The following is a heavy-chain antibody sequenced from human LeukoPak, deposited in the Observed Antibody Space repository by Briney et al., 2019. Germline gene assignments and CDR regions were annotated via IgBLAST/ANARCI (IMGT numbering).Heavy chain of an antibody. CDR3: ARVGRGSYLRYFDY. CDR2: IIPIFGTA. J-gene: IGHJ4*02. D-gene: IGHD1-26*01. CDR1: GGTFSSYA. V-gene: IGHV1-69*05. Sequence: SVKVSCKASGGTFSSYAISWVRQAPGQGLEWMGGIIPIFGTANYAQKFQGRVTITTDESTSTAYMELSSLRSEDAAVYYCARVGRGSYLRYFDYWGQGTLVTVSS.